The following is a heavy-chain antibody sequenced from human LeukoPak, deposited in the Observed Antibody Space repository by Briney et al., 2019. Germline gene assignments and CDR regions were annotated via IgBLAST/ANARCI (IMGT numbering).Heavy chain of an antibody. CDR1: GFTFSSYA. Sequence: PGGSLRLSCAASGFTFSSYAMSWVRQAPGKGLEWVSAISGNGGSTYYADSVKGRFTIFRDNSKNTLYLQMNSLRAEDTAVYYCAKDTTSHSFETVTTLIDYWGQGTLVTVSS. CDR3: AKDTTSHSFETVTTLIDY. D-gene: IGHD4-11*01. J-gene: IGHJ4*02. CDR2: ISGNGGST. V-gene: IGHV3-23*01.